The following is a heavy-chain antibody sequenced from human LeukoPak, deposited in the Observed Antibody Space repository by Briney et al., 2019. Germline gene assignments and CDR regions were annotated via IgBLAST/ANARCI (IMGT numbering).Heavy chain of an antibody. CDR2: INHSGST. CDR1: GGSFSGYY. V-gene: IGHV4-34*01. D-gene: IGHD6-19*01. Sequence: SETLSLTCAVYGGSFSGYYWSWIRQPPGKGLEWIGEINHSGSTNYNPSLKSRVTISVDTSKNQFSLQLNSVTPEDTAVYYCARANVAGTPHLFDYWGQGTLVTVSS. CDR3: ARANVAGTPHLFDY. J-gene: IGHJ4*02.